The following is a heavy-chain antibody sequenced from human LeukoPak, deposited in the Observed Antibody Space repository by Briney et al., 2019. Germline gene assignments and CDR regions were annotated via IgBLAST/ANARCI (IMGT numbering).Heavy chain of an antibody. Sequence: GASVKVSCKASGYTFTSYYMHWVRQAPGQGLEWMGIINPSGGSTSYAQKFQGRVTMTRDTSTSTVYMELSSLRSEDTAVYYCAKDSIDSGWTYYFDYWGQGTLVTVSS. CDR3: AKDSIDSGWTYYFDY. CDR2: INPSGGST. J-gene: IGHJ4*02. V-gene: IGHV1-46*01. CDR1: GYTFTSYY. D-gene: IGHD6-19*01.